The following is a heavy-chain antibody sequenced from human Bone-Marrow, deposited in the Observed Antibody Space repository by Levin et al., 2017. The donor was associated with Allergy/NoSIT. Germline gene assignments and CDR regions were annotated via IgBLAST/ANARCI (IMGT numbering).Heavy chain of an antibody. CDR3: ARDPFAYNFGSGSYLDY. V-gene: IGHV3-74*01. Sequence: LSGGSLRLSCAASGFAFSNYWMHWVRQAPGKGLVWVSRINRGGSSTTYADSVKGRFTISRDNAKNTLYLQMNSLRAEDTAVYYCARDPFAYNFGSGSYLDYWGQGTLVSVSS. CDR2: INRGGSST. J-gene: IGHJ4*02. D-gene: IGHD3-10*01. CDR1: GFAFSNYW.